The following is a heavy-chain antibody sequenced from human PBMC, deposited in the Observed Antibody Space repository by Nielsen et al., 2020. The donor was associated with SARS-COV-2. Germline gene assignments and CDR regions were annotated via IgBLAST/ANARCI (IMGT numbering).Heavy chain of an antibody. V-gene: IGHV4-31*03. Sequence: TLSLTCTVSGAPISSGGYFWSWIRQHPGKGLEWIGYIYFTGRTSYNPSLKSRVAMSVDTSKNQFSLDLKSVTAADTAVYYCAREASGYDHYKYGMDVWGLGATVTVSS. CDR1: GAPISSGGYF. D-gene: IGHD5-12*01. CDR2: IYFTGRT. CDR3: AREASGYDHYKYGMDV. J-gene: IGHJ6*02.